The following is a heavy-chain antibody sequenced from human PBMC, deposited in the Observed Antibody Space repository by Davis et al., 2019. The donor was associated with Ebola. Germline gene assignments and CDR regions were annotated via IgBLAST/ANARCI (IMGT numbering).Heavy chain of an antibody. J-gene: IGHJ4*02. CDR2: IYYSGST. CDR3: ARGVAAVAGTPFDY. D-gene: IGHD6-19*01. V-gene: IGHV4-31*03. CDR1: GGSISSGGYY. Sequence: MPSETLSLTCTVSGGSISSGGYYWSWIRQHPGKGLEWIGYIYYSGSTYYNPSLKSRVTISVDTSKNQFSLKLSSVTAADTAVYYCARGVAAVAGTPFDYWGQGTLVTVSS.